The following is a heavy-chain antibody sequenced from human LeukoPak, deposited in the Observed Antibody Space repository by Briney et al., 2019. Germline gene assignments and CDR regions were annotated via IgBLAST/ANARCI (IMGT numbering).Heavy chain of an antibody. Sequence: SETLSLTCSVFGWSLSRGGYYWNWIRQQPGQGLEWLGYIYHSGSARYNPSFKSRLNMSVDMSRNQFSLNLSSVTAADTAVYYCARGGDYGGYFVYWGQGTLVSVCS. CDR1: GWSLSRGGYY. J-gene: IGHJ4*02. D-gene: IGHD4-23*01. CDR2: IYHSGSA. CDR3: ARGGDYGGYFVY. V-gene: IGHV4-31*03.